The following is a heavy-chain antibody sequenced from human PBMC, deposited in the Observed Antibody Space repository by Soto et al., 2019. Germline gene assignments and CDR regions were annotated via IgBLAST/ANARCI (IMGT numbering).Heavy chain of an antibody. D-gene: IGHD2-2*01. Sequence: EVQLVESGGGLVQPGGSLRLSCAASGFTFSSYTMNWVRQAPGKGLEWVSYISSSSSTIYYADSVKGRFTNSGDNAKNSLYMQMNTLRVEDTAVYYCAKGGSCSMTSCPWRSWFDPWGPGTLVTVSS. CDR3: AKGGSCSMTSCPWRSWFDP. J-gene: IGHJ5*02. CDR1: GFTFSSYT. V-gene: IGHV3-48*04. CDR2: ISSSSSTI.